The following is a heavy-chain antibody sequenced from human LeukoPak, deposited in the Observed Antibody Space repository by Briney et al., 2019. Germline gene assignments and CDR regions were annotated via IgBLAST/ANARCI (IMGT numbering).Heavy chain of an antibody. D-gene: IGHD3-3*01. Sequence: GGSLRLSCAASGFTFSNYWMYWIRQVPGKGLLWVSRINSDGSSTSYADSVKGRFTISRDNAKNTLYLQMNSLRDEDTAVYYCAREGEYDFWSGYYPAYFDYWGQGTLVTVSS. CDR2: INSDGSST. CDR3: AREGEYDFWSGYYPAYFDY. V-gene: IGHV3-74*01. CDR1: GFTFSNYW. J-gene: IGHJ4*02.